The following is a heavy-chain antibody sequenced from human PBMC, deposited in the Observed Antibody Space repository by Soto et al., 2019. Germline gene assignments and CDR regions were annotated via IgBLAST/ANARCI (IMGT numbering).Heavy chain of an antibody. CDR3: ARADCTGAYCYSWPFNNGVDV. J-gene: IGHJ6*02. CDR2: IWYDGSNK. CDR1: GFTFNTYG. V-gene: IGHV3-33*08. Sequence: PGGSLRLSCTTSGFTFNTYGMHWVRQAPGKGLEWVAIIWYDGSNKYYADSVKGRFTISRDNSRNTLYLQMNSLRAEDTALYYCARADCTGAYCYSWPFNNGVDVWGQGTTVTVSS. D-gene: IGHD2-15*01.